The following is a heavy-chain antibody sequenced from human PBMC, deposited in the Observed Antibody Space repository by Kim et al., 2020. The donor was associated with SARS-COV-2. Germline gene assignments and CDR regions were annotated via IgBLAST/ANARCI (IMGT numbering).Heavy chain of an antibody. CDR2: INHSGST. CDR3: ARGRGYGGNRDY. Sequence: SETLSLTCAVYGGSFSGYYWSWIRQPPGKGLEWIGEINHSGSTNYNPSLKSRVTISVDTSKNQFSLKLSSVTAADTAVYYCARGRGYGGNRDYWGQGTLVTVSS. D-gene: IGHD4-17*01. V-gene: IGHV4-34*01. CDR1: GGSFSGYY. J-gene: IGHJ4*02.